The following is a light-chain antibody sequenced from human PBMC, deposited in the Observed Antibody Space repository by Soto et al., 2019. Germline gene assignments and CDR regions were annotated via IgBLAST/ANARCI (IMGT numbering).Light chain of an antibody. V-gene: IGLV2-8*01. CDR1: SSDVGGYNY. CDR2: EVN. J-gene: IGLJ1*01. CDR3: TSDAGGNNV. Sequence: QSALTQPPSAAGSPGQSGSISCTGTSSDVGGYNYVSWYQHHPGKVPKLIIYEVNKRPSGVPDRFSGSKSGNSASLTVTGLQAEDEADYYCTSDAGGNNVFGTGTKLTVL.